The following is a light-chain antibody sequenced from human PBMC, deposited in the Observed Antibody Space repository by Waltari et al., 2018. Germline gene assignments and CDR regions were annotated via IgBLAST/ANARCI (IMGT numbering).Light chain of an antibody. CDR1: TLRSYY. V-gene: IGLV3-19*01. CDR3: GARDGSVNHVV. J-gene: IGLJ2*01. CDR2: AES. Sequence: SSYLTQESAVSVPLGQTVNIACQEVTLRSYYPSWYHQRPGQAPILVISAESNRPSGIPDRFSGSSSGDTAYLTITGAQAEDEGDYYCGARDGSVNHVVFGGGTRLTVL.